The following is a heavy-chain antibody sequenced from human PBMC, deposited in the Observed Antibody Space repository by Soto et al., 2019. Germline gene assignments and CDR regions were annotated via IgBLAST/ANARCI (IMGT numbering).Heavy chain of an antibody. CDR3: ASVKGPMDV. Sequence: QLQLQESGPGLVKPSETLSLTCTVSGGSISSSSYYWGWIRQPTGKGLEWIGSIYYSGSTYYNPSLTSRVTMSVDTSKNPFPLKLSSVTAADTAVYYCASVKGPMDVWAQGTTVTLSS. J-gene: IGHJ6*02. CDR1: GGSISSSSYY. V-gene: IGHV4-39*01. CDR2: IYYSGST. D-gene: IGHD3-16*02.